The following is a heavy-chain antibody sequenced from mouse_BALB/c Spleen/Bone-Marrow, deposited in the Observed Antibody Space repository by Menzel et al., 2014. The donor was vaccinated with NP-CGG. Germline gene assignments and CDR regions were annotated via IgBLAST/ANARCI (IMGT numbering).Heavy chain of an antibody. Sequence: EVQVVESGPELVKPGASVKISCKASGYSFTGYFMNWVMQSHGKSLEWIGRINPYNGDTFYNQKFKGKATLTVDKSSSTAHMELRSLASEDPAVYYCARSGYNGSSYFDYWGQGTTLTVSS. D-gene: IGHD1-1*01. J-gene: IGHJ2*01. CDR1: GYSFTGYF. CDR3: ARSGYNGSSYFDY. V-gene: IGHV1-20*02. CDR2: INPYNGDT.